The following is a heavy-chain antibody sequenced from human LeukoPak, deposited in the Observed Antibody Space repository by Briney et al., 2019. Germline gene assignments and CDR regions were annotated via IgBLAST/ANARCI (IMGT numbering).Heavy chain of an antibody. CDR2: INHSGST. V-gene: IGHV4-34*01. D-gene: IGHD2-15*01. J-gene: IGHJ6*03. CDR3: ARVGGYCSGGSCRRIYYYYYMDV. Sequence: SETLSLTCAVYGGSFSGYYWSWIRQPPGKGLEWIGEINHSGSTNYNPYLKSRVTISVDTSKNQFSLKLSSVTAADTAVYYCARVGGYCSGGSCRRIYYYYYMDVWGKGTTVTVSS. CDR1: GGSFSGYY.